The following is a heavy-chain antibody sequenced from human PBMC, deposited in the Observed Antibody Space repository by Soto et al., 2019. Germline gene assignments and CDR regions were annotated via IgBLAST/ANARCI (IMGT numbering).Heavy chain of an antibody. Sequence: QITLKESGPTLVKPTEPLTLTCSVSGFSLSTSGWTLGWIRQPPGKAPEWLALGGQYSPSLQTRITFTKDTSKTQVVLTLTTMDPVETATYYCTLRQDSSRGPIYWGQGILVTVSS. CDR2: GG. D-gene: IGHD3-22*01. J-gene: IGHJ4*02. CDR1: GFSLSTSGWT. V-gene: IGHV2-5*01. CDR3: TLRQDSSRGPIY.